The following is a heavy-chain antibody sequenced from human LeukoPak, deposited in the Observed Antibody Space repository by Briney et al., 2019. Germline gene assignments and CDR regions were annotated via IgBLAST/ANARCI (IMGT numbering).Heavy chain of an antibody. J-gene: IGHJ6*03. Sequence: GGSLTLSCAASGFTLNMYSMNWVRQAPGKGLEWVSYVSSSSSLIYYSDSVRGRFTISRDSATNSVSLQMNSLRVEDTGVYYYAREEGYCSGGSCYTWYYMDVWGKGATVTVSS. CDR3: AREEGYCSGGSCYTWYYMDV. CDR1: GFTLNMYS. D-gene: IGHD2-15*01. V-gene: IGHV3-48*01. CDR2: VSSSSSLI.